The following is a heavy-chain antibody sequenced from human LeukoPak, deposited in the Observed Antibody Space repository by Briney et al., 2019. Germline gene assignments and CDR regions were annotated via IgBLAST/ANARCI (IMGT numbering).Heavy chain of an antibody. J-gene: IGHJ4*02. D-gene: IGHD3-16*01. V-gene: IGHV4-61*02. CDR2: IYTSGST. Sequence: SQTLSLTCTVSGGSISSGSYYWSWLRQPAGKGLEWIGRIYTSGSTNYNPSLKSRVTISVDTSKNQFSLKLSSVTAADTAVYYCARGGGVPFDYWGQGTLVTVSS. CDR1: GGSISSGSYY. CDR3: ARGGGVPFDY.